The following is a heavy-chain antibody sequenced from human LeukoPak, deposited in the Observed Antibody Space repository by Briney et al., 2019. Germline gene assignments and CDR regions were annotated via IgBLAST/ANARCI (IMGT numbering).Heavy chain of an antibody. J-gene: IGHJ4*02. CDR2: ISGSGGGT. CDR1: GFTFSSYA. D-gene: IGHD3-10*01. CDR3: AKRGVVIRVFLVGFHKEAYYFDS. V-gene: IGHV3-23*01. Sequence: GVSLRLSCAASGFTFSSYAMSWVRQAPGKGLEWVAGISGSGGGTNYADTVQGRFTISRDNPKNTLYLQMNSLRADDTAVYFCAKRGVVIRVFLVGFHKEAYYFDSWGQGALVTVSS.